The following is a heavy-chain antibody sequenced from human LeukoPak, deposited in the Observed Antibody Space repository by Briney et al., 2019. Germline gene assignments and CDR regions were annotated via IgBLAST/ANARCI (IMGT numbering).Heavy chain of an antibody. CDR1: GFTFSSYA. J-gene: IGHJ4*02. CDR2: ISYDGSNK. D-gene: IGHD3-22*01. CDR3: ARVYYDSSGYYYEAYFGY. V-gene: IGHV3-30*01. Sequence: TGGSLRLSCAASGFTFSSYAMHWVRQAPGKGLEWVAVISYDGSNKYYADSVKGRFTISRDNSKNTLYLQMNSLRAEDTAVYYCARVYYDSSGYYYEAYFGYWGQGTLVTVSS.